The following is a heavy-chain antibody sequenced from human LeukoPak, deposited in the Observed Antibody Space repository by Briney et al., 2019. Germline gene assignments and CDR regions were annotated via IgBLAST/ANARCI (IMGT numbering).Heavy chain of an antibody. D-gene: IGHD2/OR15-2a*01. J-gene: IGHJ5*02. CDR2: IYTSGGT. V-gene: IGHV4-4*09. CDR1: GASISTYY. Sequence: PSETLSLTCTVSGASISTYYWTWIRQPPGRGLEWIGDIYTSGGTNYNFSLKSRVTISVDRSKNQVSLKLRSVTAADTAVYYCSREIVLTTMGTHWFDPWGQGTLVTVSS. CDR3: SREIVLTTMGTHWFDP.